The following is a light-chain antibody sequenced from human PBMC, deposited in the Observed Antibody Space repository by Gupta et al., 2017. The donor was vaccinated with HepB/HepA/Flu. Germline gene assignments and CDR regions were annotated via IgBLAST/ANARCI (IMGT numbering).Light chain of an antibody. J-gene: IGLJ1*01. CDR2: NVN. V-gene: IGLV2-11*01. CDR1: SSDVGGYNS. Sequence: QSALTQPRSVSGSPGQSVTISCTGTSSDVGGYNSVSWYQQHPDKAPKLIIYNVNRRPSGVPDRFSCSTSGNTASLTISVLQAEDEAHYYCCSYAGSYTYVFATGTEVTVL. CDR3: CSYAGSYTYV.